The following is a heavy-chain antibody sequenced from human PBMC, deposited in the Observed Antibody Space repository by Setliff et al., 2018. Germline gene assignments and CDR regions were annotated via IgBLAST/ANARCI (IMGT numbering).Heavy chain of an antibody. CDR3: ASGDWFYFDC. Sequence: QPGGSLRLSCAASALTFSRYWMKWVRQAPGKGLEWVADIRQDGNEIYYVDSVRGRFTISRDTAKNSVYLQMNSLRAEDTGVYYCASGDWFYFDCWGQGTLVTVSS. D-gene: IGHD2-21*01. CDR1: ALTFSRYW. CDR2: IRQDGNEI. V-gene: IGHV3-7*01. J-gene: IGHJ4*02.